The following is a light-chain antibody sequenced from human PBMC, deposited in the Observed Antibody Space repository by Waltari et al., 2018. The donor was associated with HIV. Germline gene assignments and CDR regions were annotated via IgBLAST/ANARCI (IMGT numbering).Light chain of an antibody. Sequence: SYVLTQSPSVSVAPGQTARITCGGNNIRTKSVHWYQQKPGQAPVLVVFDDVDRPSGIPERCFGANSGNMATRLISRVEAGDEADYYCQVWDSGSEPPVLFGGGTKLTVL. CDR1: NIRTKS. V-gene: IGLV3-21*02. CDR3: QVWDSGSEPPVL. J-gene: IGLJ3*02. CDR2: DDV.